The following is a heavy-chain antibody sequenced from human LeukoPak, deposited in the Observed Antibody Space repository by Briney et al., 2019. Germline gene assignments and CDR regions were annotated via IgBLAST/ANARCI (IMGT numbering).Heavy chain of an antibody. J-gene: IGHJ5*02. D-gene: IGHD6-13*01. CDR2: MNPNSGNT. CDR1: GYTFTSYD. V-gene: IGHV1-8*01. CDR3: ARGLLDSSSWSVDP. Sequence: ASVKVSCKASGYTFTSYDINWVRQATGQGLEWMGWMNPNSGNTGYAQNFQGRVTMTRNTSISTAYMELSSLRSEDTAVYYCARGLLDSSSWSVDPWGQGTLVTVSS.